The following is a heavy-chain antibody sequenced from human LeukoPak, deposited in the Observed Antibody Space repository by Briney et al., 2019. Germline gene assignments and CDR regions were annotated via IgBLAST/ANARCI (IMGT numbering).Heavy chain of an antibody. V-gene: IGHV3-53*01. D-gene: IGHD3-10*01. J-gene: IGHJ4*02. CDR1: GFTVSSNY. Sequence: PGGSLTLTCSASGFTVSSNYMSWVRQAPGKGLEWVSVIYSGGSTYYADSVKGRFTISRDNSKNTQYLQMNSLRAEDTAVYYCARDFNYGSGSYPNDYWGQGTLVTVSS. CDR3: ARDFNYGSGSYPNDY. CDR2: IYSGGST.